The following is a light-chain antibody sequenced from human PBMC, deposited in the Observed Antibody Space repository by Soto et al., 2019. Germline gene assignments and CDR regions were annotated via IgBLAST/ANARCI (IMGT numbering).Light chain of an antibody. V-gene: IGKV3-11*01. CDR3: QQRSNWPPIT. J-gene: IGKJ5*01. CDR1: QRVSSNY. CDR2: GAS. Sequence: VFTQSPGTLSLSPGTRATLSCRASQRVSSNYLAWYQQKPGQAPRLLIYGASTRATGIPARFSGSGSGTDFTLTIDNLEPEDFAVYYCQQRSNWPPITFGQGTRLEIK.